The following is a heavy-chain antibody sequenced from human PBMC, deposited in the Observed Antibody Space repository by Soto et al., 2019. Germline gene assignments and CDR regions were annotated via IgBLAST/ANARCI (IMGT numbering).Heavy chain of an antibody. Sequence: EVQLVESGGGLVKPGGSLRLSCAASGFTFTRYSMNWVRQARGKGLEWVSSISSTTNYIYYGDSMKGPFTMSRDNAKNSLYVEMNRLRAEDTAGYYLARESEDRMSNIDYWSQGTLVNVSS. CDR2: ISSTTNYI. J-gene: IGHJ4*02. CDR1: GFTFTRYS. V-gene: IGHV3-21*06. CDR3: ARESEDRMSNIDY.